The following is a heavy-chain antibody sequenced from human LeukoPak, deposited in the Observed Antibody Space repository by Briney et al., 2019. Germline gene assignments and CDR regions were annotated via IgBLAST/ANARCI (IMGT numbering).Heavy chain of an antibody. CDR2: ISYDGSNK. CDR1: GFTFSSYA. D-gene: IGHD2-21*01. Sequence: GGSLRLSCAASGFTFSSYAMHWVRQAPGKGLEWVAVISYDGSNKYYADSVKGRFTISRDNSKNTLYLQMNSLRAEDTAVYYCAKDIGVTPAGYFDYWGQGTLVTVSS. V-gene: IGHV3-30*04. CDR3: AKDIGVTPAGYFDY. J-gene: IGHJ4*02.